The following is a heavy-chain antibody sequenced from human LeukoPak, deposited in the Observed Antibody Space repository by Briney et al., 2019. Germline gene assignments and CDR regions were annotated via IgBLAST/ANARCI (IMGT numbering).Heavy chain of an antibody. V-gene: IGHV3-20*04. J-gene: IGHJ4*02. CDR2: INWNGGST. Sequence: PGGSLRLSCAAAGSTFDSYGMSWVRQAPGKGLEWVSGINWNGGSTGYADSVKGRFTISRDNGKNSLFLQMNSLRDEDTALYYCARADRNGWYFDDWGQGVLVTVSS. CDR1: GSTFDSYG. D-gene: IGHD6-19*01. CDR3: ARADRNGWYFDD.